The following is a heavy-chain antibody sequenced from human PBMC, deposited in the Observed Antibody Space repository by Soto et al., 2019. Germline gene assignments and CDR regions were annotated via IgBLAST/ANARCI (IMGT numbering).Heavy chain of an antibody. CDR1: GYTFTSYY. V-gene: IGHV1-46*03. Sequence: ASVKVSCKASGYTFTSYYMHWVRQAPGQGLEWMGIINPSGGSTSYAQKFQGRVTMTRDTSTSTVYMELGSLRSEDTAVYYCDRGYCSSTSCYYERSGAFDIWGQGTMVTVSS. CDR2: INPSGGST. D-gene: IGHD2-2*01. J-gene: IGHJ3*02. CDR3: DRGYCSSTSCYYERSGAFDI.